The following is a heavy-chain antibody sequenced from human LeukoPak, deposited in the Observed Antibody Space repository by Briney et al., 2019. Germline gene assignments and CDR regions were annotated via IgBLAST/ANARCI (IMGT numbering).Heavy chain of an antibody. CDR3: AISYCSSTSCYLDY. CDR2: IRTKANSYAT. CDR1: GFTFSGSA. V-gene: IGHV3-73*01. Sequence: PGGSLKLSCAASGFTFSGSAMHWVRQASGRGREWVGRIRTKANSYATSYAASLKGRFTISRDDSKNTAYLQMNSLKTEDTAVYYCAISYCSSTSCYLDYWGQGTLVTVSS. D-gene: IGHD2-2*01. J-gene: IGHJ4*02.